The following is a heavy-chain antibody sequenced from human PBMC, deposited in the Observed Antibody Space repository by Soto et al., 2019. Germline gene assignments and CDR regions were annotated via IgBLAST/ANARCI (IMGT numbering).Heavy chain of an antibody. J-gene: IGHJ4*02. CDR2: INHSGST. Sequence: LEILSLTCAVYGGSFSGYCWSWIRQPPGKGLEWIGEINHSGSTNYNPSLKSRVTISVDTSKNQFSLKLSSVTAADTAVYYCARGSSSWPYWGQGTLVTVSS. D-gene: IGHD6-13*01. CDR3: ARGSSSWPY. V-gene: IGHV4-34*01. CDR1: GGSFSGYC.